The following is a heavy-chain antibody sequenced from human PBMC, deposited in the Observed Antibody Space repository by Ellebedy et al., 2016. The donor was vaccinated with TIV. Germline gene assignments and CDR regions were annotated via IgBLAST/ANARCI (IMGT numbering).Heavy chain of an antibody. V-gene: IGHV3-21*06. J-gene: IGHJ6*02. CDR2: ITSGPAYKSSADYK. D-gene: IGHD1-26*01. Sequence: PGGSLRLSCAASGFTFSTYTMNWVRQAPGKGLEWVSSITSGPAYKSSADYKFYADSLKGRVTISRDNAKNSLYLQMNSLRADDTAVYYCARGETSDSMDVWGQGTTVIVSS. CDR3: ARGETSDSMDV. CDR1: GFTFSTYT.